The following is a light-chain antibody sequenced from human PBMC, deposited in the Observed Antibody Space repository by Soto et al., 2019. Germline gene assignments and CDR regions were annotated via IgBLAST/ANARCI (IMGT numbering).Light chain of an antibody. Sequence: DIQMTQSPSSLSASVGDRVTITCRASQSISSYLNWYQQKPGKAPKLLIYAASSLQSGVPSRFSGSRSGTDFTLTISSLQPEDFATYYCQQSYNTPFVTFGQGTRLEIK. CDR1: QSISSY. V-gene: IGKV1-39*01. CDR3: QQSYNTPFVT. CDR2: AAS. J-gene: IGKJ5*01.